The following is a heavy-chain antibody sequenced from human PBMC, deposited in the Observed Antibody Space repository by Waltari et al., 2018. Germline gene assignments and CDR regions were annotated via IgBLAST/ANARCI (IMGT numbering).Heavy chain of an antibody. CDR3: ARFSKSANWIDP. CDR1: GGSISSSSYY. D-gene: IGHD3-3*02. CDR2: ISYSGST. Sequence: PVSGGSISSSSYYWGWIRQPPGKGLEGIGSISYSGSTYYNTSLMSRITISVDTSKNQFSLKLTSVIAAETAVFYCARFSKSANWIDPWGQGTLVTVSS. V-gene: IGHV4-39*01. J-gene: IGHJ5*02.